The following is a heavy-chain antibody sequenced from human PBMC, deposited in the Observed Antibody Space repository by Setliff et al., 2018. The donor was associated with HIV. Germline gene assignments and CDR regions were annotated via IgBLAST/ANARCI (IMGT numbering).Heavy chain of an antibody. V-gene: IGHV4-31*03. CDR2: IYYSGST. D-gene: IGHD3-10*01. CDR1: GGSISGSNYY. Sequence: TLSLTCTVFGGSISGSNYYWGWIRQPPGKGLEWIGHIYYSGSTYYNPSLKSRITISVDTSNNQFSLKLSSVTAADTAVYYCAREATGSSAFDIWGQGTMVTVSS. J-gene: IGHJ3*02. CDR3: AREATGSSAFDI.